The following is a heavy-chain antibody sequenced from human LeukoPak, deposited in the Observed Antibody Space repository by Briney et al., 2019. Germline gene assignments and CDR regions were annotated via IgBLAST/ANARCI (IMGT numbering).Heavy chain of an antibody. J-gene: IGHJ4*02. CDR3: ARQAYCSGGSCYVSYFDY. V-gene: IGHV4-39*01. D-gene: IGHD2-15*01. CDR2: IYYSGST. CDR1: GGSISSSSYY. Sequence: KPSETLSLTCTVSGGSISSSSYYWGWLRQPPGKGLEWIGSIYYSGSTYYNPSLKSRVTISVDTSKNQFSLKLSSVTAADTAVYYCARQAYCSGGSCYVSYFDYWGQGTLVTVSS.